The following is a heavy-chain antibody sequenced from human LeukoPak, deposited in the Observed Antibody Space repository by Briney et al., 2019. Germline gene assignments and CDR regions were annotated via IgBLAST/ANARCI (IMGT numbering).Heavy chain of an antibody. CDR3: ARDMGSGSLHY. V-gene: IGHV1-3*01. J-gene: IGHJ4*02. Sequence: ASVKVSCTASGYTFTTYAIHWVRQAPGQRLEWMGWVDAGNAKTRYSQKFQGRVSFTRDTSASTMYMDLSSLRSEDTAVYYCARDMGSGSLHYWGQGTLVTVSS. CDR2: VDAGNAKT. CDR1: GYTFTTYA. D-gene: IGHD1-26*01.